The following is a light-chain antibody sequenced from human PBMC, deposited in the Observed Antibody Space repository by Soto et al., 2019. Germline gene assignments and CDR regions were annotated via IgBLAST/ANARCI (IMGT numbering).Light chain of an antibody. V-gene: IGKV1-39*01. J-gene: IGKJ2*01. Sequence: DIQMTQSPSSLSASLGDRVTIAWGASQTISNYLHWYQQKTGKAPKLLIYAASSLQSGVPSRFSGSGYGTDFYLTISGLETEDFATYYCQQNYNNPRTFGQGTKVDIK. CDR2: AAS. CDR1: QTISNY. CDR3: QQNYNNPRT.